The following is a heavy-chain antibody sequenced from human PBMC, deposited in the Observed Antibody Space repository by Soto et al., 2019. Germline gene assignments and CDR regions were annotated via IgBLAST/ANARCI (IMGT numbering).Heavy chain of an antibody. Sequence: EVQLVESGGGLVQPGRSLRLSCAASGFTFDDYAMHWVRQAPGKGLEWVSGISWNSGSIGYADSVKGRFTISRDNAKNSLYLQMNSLRAEDTALYYCAKEGRSIAARPGHWYFDLWGRGTLVTVSS. CDR1: GFTFDDYA. CDR2: ISWNSGSI. D-gene: IGHD6-6*01. CDR3: AKEGRSIAARPGHWYFDL. J-gene: IGHJ2*01. V-gene: IGHV3-9*01.